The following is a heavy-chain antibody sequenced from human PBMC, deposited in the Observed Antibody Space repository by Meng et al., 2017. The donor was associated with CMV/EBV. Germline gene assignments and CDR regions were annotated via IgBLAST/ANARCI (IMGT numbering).Heavy chain of an antibody. CDR2: INPNSGGT. D-gene: IGHD3-16*01. J-gene: IGHJ4*02. V-gene: IGHV1-2*02. Sequence: ASVKVSCKASGYTFTGYYMHWVRQAPGQGLEWMGWINPNSGGTNYAQKFQGRVTMTRDTSISTAYMELSRLRSDDTTVYYCARDLDGGANGPEDHWGQGTLVTVSS. CDR3: ARDLDGGANGPEDH. CDR1: GYTFTGYY.